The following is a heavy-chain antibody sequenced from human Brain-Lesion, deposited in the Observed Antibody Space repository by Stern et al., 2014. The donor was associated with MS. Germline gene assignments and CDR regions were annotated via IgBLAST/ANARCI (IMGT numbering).Heavy chain of an antibody. CDR1: GYSFTSNW. CDR2: IFPCDSDT. CDR3: ARQDSSGFQH. J-gene: IGHJ1*01. Sequence: VQLVQSGPEVKKPGESLKISCRGSGYSFTSNWIGWGRQMPGKGLGWMGIIFPCDSDTSNSPSFQGKVTISADKSISTAYLQWSSLKASDTAMYYCARQDSSGFQHWGQGTLVTVSS. V-gene: IGHV5-51*01. D-gene: IGHD6-19*01.